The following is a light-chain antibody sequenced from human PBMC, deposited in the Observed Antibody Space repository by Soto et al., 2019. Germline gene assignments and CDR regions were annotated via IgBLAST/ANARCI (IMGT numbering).Light chain of an antibody. CDR1: QSISSW. CDR3: QHYNSSPMYI. Sequence: DIQMTQSPSTLSASVGDRVTITCRASQSISSWLAWFQQKPRKAPKLLIFKASFLETGVPSRFSRTGSGTEFTLTISSLQPDDFATYYCQHYNSSPMYIFGQGTKLEIK. CDR2: KAS. V-gene: IGKV1-5*03. J-gene: IGKJ2*01.